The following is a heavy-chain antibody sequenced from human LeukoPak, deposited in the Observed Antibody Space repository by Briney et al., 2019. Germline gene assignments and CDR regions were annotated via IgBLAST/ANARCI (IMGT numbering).Heavy chain of an antibody. J-gene: IGHJ6*02. CDR3: ARGEAPPVDTAMEYYYGMDV. D-gene: IGHD5-18*01. V-gene: IGHV1-69*13. Sequence: ASVKVSCKASGGTFSSYAISWVRQAPGQGLEWMGGIIPIFGTANYAQKFQGRVTIPADESTSTAYMELSSLRSEDTAVYYCARGEAPPVDTAMEYYYGMDVWGQGTTVTVSS. CDR2: IIPIFGTA. CDR1: GGTFSSYA.